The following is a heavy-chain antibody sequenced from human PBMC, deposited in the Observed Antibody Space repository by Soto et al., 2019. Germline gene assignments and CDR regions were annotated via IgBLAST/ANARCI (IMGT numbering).Heavy chain of an antibody. J-gene: IGHJ3*02. V-gene: IGHV3-7*03. CDR3: ANCGSHDAFDI. CDR1: GFSFSSYW. D-gene: IGHD3-16*01. Sequence: GGSLRLSCAASGFSFSSYWMSWVRQAPGKGLEWVANIKQDGSEKYYVDSVRGRFTISRDNAKNSLYLQMSSLRAEDTAVYYCANCGSHDAFDIWGQGTMVTVSS. CDR2: IKQDGSEK.